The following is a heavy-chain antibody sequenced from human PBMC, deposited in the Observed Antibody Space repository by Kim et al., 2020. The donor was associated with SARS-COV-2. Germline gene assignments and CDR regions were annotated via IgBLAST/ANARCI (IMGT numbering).Heavy chain of an antibody. V-gene: IGHV3-74*03. CDR3: VRESRDGFVVDF. CDR2: T. Sequence: TKDVDLVNVRFTISRDNAKNTLYLQMNRLRVEDTAIYYCVRESRDGFVVDFWGQGTLVTVSS. J-gene: IGHJ4*02. D-gene: IGHD2-2*01.